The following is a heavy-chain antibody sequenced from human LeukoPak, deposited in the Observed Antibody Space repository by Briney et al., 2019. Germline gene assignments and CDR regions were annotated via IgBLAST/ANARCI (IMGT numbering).Heavy chain of an antibody. Sequence: ASVKVSCTASGYTFTSYAMHWVRQAPGQRLEWMGWINAGNGNTKYSQKFQGRVTITRDTSASTAYMELSSLRSEDTAVYYCARGSDHTVQNWFDPWGQGTLVTVSS. CDR3: ARGSDHTVQNWFDP. D-gene: IGHD6-19*01. J-gene: IGHJ5*02. V-gene: IGHV1-3*01. CDR1: GYTFTSYA. CDR2: INAGNGNT.